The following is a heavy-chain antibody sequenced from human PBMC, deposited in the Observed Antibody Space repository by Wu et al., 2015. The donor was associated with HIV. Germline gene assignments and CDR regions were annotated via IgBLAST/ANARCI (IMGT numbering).Heavy chain of an antibody. V-gene: IGHV1-18*04. CDR1: GYTFTTYG. CDR2: ISTYDGKT. D-gene: IGHD3-3*01. Sequence: QVYLVQSGVEVKKPGASVKVSCKASGYTFTTYGISWVRQVPGQGPEWMGWISTYDGKTRYSERDQGRVSLTTDTSTTTVYLELRNLRSDDTAMYYCARDRDFDFWSGSQYYFDFWGQGTLVTVSS. CDR3: ARDRDFDFWSGSQYYFDF. J-gene: IGHJ4*02.